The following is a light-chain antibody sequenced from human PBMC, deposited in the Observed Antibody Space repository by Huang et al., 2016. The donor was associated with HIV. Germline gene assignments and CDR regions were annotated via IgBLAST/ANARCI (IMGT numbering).Light chain of an antibody. J-gene: IGKJ1*01. Sequence: DIQMTQSPSTLSASVRDRVTLPCRTSQSISSWLAWYQQKPGKAPKLLIYKASNLESGVPSSVSGSGSGTEFTLTINSLQPDDFATYYCLQYHNSSRTFGQGTKVEVK. CDR2: KAS. CDR1: QSISSW. CDR3: LQYHNSSRT. V-gene: IGKV1-5*03.